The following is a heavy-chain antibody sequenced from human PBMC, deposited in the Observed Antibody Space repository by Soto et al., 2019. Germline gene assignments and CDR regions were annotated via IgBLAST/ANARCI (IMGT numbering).Heavy chain of an antibody. J-gene: IGHJ6*02. Sequence: PGGSLRLSCAASGFIFKTNSMNWVRQAPGKGLEWVSYISGRGDYIYYGDSVKGRFTISGDNDKNSLYLLMSSLRGEDTAVYYCAKEGGFGLGTRGDYGMDVWGQGTTVTVSS. V-gene: IGHV3-21*01. CDR2: ISGRGDYI. CDR3: AKEGGFGLGTRGDYGMDV. D-gene: IGHD3-3*01. CDR1: GFIFKTNS.